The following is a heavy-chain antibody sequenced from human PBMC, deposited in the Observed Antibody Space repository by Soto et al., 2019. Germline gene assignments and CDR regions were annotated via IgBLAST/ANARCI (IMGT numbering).Heavy chain of an antibody. V-gene: IGHV3-30*03. Sequence: PGGSLRLSCATSGFSFNDYAMYWVRQAPGQGLEWVAIISSDGHHQFYLDNLRGRFTVSRDNSKNTLYLQMNSLRPEDTAVYYCSRGTYYPQSSGLHADYWGPGTLVTVSS. CDR3: SRGTYYPQSSGLHADY. D-gene: IGHD3-22*01. CDR1: GFSFNDYA. J-gene: IGHJ4*02. CDR2: ISSDGHHQ.